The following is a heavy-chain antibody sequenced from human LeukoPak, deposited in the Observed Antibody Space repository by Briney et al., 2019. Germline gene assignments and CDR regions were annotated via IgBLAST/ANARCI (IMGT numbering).Heavy chain of an antibody. CDR3: AKGWRYDFWSGSTFDY. V-gene: IGHV3-30*02. J-gene: IGHJ4*02. D-gene: IGHD3-3*01. Sequence: GGSLRLSCAASGFTFSNYGMHWVRQAPGKGLEWVAFIRYDGSNKYYADSVKGRFTISRDNSKNTLYLQMNSLRAEDTAVYYCAKGWRYDFWSGSTFDYWGQGTLVTVSS. CDR1: GFTFSNYG. CDR2: IRYDGSNK.